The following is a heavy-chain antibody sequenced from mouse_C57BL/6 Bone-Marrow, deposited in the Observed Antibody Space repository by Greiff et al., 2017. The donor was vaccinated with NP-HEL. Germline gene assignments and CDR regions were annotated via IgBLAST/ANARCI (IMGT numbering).Heavy chain of an antibody. J-gene: IGHJ3*01. V-gene: IGHV1-81*01. CDR1: GYTFTSYG. CDR3: ARSGHYYGSSYRCAY. D-gene: IGHD1-1*01. CDR2: IYPRSGNT. Sequence: VQLQQSGAELARPGASVKLSCKASGYTFTSYGISWVKQRTGQGLEWIGEIYPRSGNTYYIEKFKGKATLTADKSSSTAYMELRSLTSEDSAVYFCARSGHYYGSSYRCAYWGQGTLVTVSA.